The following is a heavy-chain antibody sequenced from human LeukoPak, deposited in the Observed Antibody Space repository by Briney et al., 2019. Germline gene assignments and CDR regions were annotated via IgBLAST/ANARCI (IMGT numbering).Heavy chain of an antibody. D-gene: IGHD5-18*01. CDR1: GFTFSSYE. J-gene: IGHJ4*02. CDR2: ISSSGSSI. V-gene: IGHV3-48*03. Sequence: GGSLRLSCAASGFTFSSYEMNWVRQAPGKGLEGVSYISSSGSSIYYADSVKGRFTISRDNSENTLYLQMNSLRAEDTAVYYCARDQTAMVSYFDYWGQGTLVTVSS. CDR3: ARDQTAMVSYFDY.